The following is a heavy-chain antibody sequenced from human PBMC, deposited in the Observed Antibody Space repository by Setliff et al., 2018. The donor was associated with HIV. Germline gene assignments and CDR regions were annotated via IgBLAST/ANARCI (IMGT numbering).Heavy chain of an antibody. D-gene: IGHD6-13*01. CDR2: IKQDGSEK. CDR1: GFTFSSYW. Sequence: PGGSLRLSCAASGFTFSSYWMSWVRQAPGKGLEWVANIKQDGSEKYYADSVKGRFTISRDNSNDTLFLQMNSLRAEDTAVYYCAKPDAGPVSTIAANGKNALNIWGQGTRVTVSS. J-gene: IGHJ3*02. V-gene: IGHV3-7*02. CDR3: AKPDAGPVSTIAANGKNALNI.